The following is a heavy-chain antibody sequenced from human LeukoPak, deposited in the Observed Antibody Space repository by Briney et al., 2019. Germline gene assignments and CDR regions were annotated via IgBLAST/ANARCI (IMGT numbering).Heavy chain of an antibody. CDR2: ISSRGSTI. Sequence: GGTLRLSCAASGFTFSSYEMNWIRQAPGKGLEWVSYISSRGSTIYYADPVKGRFNISRDNAKTVLSVEKISLRAEDTAVYYCARDLVYSGYDSYFDYWGQGTLVTFSS. D-gene: IGHD5-12*01. CDR3: ARDLVYSGYDSYFDY. V-gene: IGHV3-48*03. J-gene: IGHJ4*02. CDR1: GFTFSSYE.